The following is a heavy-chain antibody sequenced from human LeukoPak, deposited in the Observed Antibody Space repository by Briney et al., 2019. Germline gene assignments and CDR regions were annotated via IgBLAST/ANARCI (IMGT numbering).Heavy chain of an antibody. CDR3: ARGDFWSGYSPDTYYYYMDV. Sequence: SETLSLTCTVSGGSISSYYWSWIRQPAGKGLEWIGRIYTSGSTNYNPSLKSRVTISVDKSKNQSSLKLSSVTAADTAVYYCARGDFWSGYSPDTYYYYMDVWGKGTTVTVSS. V-gene: IGHV4-4*07. D-gene: IGHD3-3*01. CDR2: IYTSGST. CDR1: GGSISSYY. J-gene: IGHJ6*03.